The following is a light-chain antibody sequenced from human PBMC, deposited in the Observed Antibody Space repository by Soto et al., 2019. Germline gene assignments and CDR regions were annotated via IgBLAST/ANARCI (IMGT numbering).Light chain of an antibody. CDR1: SSNIASNT. CDR2: NNN. CDR3: AAWDDSLNGPL. J-gene: IGLJ2*01. V-gene: IGLV1-44*01. Sequence: QSVLTQPPSASGTPGQRVTISCSGSSSNIASNTVNWYQQLPGTAPKLLIYNNNHRPSGVLDRFSGSKSGTSASLAISGLRSEDEADYYCAAWDDSLNGPLFGGGTKVTVL.